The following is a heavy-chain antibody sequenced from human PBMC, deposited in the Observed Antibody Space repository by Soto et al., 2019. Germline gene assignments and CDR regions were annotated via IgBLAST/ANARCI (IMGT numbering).Heavy chain of an antibody. CDR2: IIPIFGTA. J-gene: IGHJ3*02. D-gene: IGHD2-15*01. CDR1: GGTFSSYA. CDR3: VSPVCSGGSCYRGAFDI. Sequence: QVQLVQSGAEVKKPGSSVKVSCKASGGTFSSYAISWVRQAPGQGLEWMGGIIPIFGTANYAQKFQGRVTITADKSTSTAYMELSSLRSEDTAVYYCVSPVCSGGSCYRGAFDIWGQGTMVTVSS. V-gene: IGHV1-69*06.